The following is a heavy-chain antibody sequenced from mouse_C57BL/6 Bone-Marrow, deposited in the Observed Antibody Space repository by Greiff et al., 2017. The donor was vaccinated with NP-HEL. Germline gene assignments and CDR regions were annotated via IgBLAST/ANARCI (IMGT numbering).Heavy chain of an antibody. V-gene: IGHV1-54*01. J-gene: IGHJ4*01. D-gene: IGHD1-1*02. CDR1: GYAFTNYL. CDR2: INPGSGGT. Sequence: QVQLKESGAELVRPGTSVKVSCKASGYAFTNYLIEWVKQRPGQGLEWIGVINPGSGGTNYNEKFKGKATLTADKSSSTAYMQLSSLTSEDSAVYFCATILWSMDYWGQGTSVTVSS. CDR3: ATILWSMDY.